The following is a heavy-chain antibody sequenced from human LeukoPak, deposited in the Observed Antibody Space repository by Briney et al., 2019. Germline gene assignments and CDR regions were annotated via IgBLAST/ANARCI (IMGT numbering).Heavy chain of an antibody. V-gene: IGHV3-21*01. CDR3: AREKLGGVADP. D-gene: IGHD3-16*01. CDR1: GFTFSTYS. Sequence: GGSPRLSCAASGFTFSTYSMNWVRQAPGKGLEWVSSISSSSTYIYYADSVKGRFTISRDSANNSLYLQMNSLRAEDTAVYYCAREKLGGVADPWGQGTLVTVSS. J-gene: IGHJ5*02. CDR2: ISSSSTYI.